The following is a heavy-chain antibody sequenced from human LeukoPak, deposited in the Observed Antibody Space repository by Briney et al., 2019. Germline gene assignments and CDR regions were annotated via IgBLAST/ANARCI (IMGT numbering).Heavy chain of an antibody. Sequence: SETLSLTCVVSDFSISSGFYWGWIRQPPGKGLEWIGSIHHSGSTYYNPSLTSRVTISVDTSKDQFSLRLSSVTAADTAVYYCARGYTFGSGEYFDYWGQGTLVTVSS. V-gene: IGHV4-38-2*01. J-gene: IGHJ4*02. CDR2: IHHSGST. CDR3: ARGYTFGSGEYFDY. CDR1: DFSISSGFY. D-gene: IGHD5-18*01.